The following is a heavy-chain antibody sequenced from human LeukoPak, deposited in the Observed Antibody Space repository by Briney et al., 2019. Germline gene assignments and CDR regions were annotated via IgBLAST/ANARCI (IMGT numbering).Heavy chain of an antibody. CDR1: GFTFSRYA. V-gene: IGHV3-23*01. Sequence: GGSLRHSCAASGFTFSRYAMNWVRQAPGKGLEWVSAISGSGGSTYYADSVKGRFTISRDNSKNTLYLQMSSLRAEDTAVYYCANLDIFDYWGQGTLVTVSS. J-gene: IGHJ4*02. CDR3: ANLDIFDY. CDR2: ISGSGGST.